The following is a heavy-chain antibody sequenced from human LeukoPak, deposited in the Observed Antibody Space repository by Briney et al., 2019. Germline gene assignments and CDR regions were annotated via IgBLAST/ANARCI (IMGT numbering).Heavy chain of an antibody. D-gene: IGHD1-26*01. J-gene: IGHJ4*02. CDR1: GFTFTSYW. CDR3: ATLGATYDY. Sequence: WGSLRLSCAASGFTFTSYWMTWVRQAPGKGLEWVSYISSSGSTIYYADSVKGRFTISRDNAKNSLYLQMNSLRAEDTAVYYCATLGATYDYWGQGTLVTVSS. V-gene: IGHV3-48*03. CDR2: ISSSGSTI.